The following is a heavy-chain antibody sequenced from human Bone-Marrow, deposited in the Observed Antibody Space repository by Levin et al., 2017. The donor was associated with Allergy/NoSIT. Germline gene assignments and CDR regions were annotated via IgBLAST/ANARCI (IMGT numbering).Heavy chain of an antibody. V-gene: IGHV4-31*03. CDR1: GGSISGGGYY. J-gene: IGHJ4*02. Sequence: SCTVSGGSISGGGYYWSWIRQHPGKGLEWIGYIYYSGNTYYNPSLKSRVIISVVTSKNQLSLKLTSVTVADTAVYYCARFNGYDFDYWSQGTLVTVSS. CDR2: IYYSGNT. D-gene: IGHD5-12*01. CDR3: ARFNGYDFDY.